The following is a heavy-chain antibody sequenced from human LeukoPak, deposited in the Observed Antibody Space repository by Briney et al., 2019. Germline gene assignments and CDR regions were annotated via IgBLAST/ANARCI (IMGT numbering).Heavy chain of an antibody. D-gene: IGHD4/OR15-4a*01. J-gene: IGHJ4*02. Sequence: ASVKVSCKASGYTFSGFYIHWVRQAPGQGLEWMGWINPDTGGTYYAKKFQARVTMASDTPISTASMELDRLLSDDTAVYYCAREARDYDAFGYWGQGTLVTVSS. CDR2: INPDTGGT. CDR3: AREARDYDAFGY. CDR1: GYTFSGFY. V-gene: IGHV1-2*02.